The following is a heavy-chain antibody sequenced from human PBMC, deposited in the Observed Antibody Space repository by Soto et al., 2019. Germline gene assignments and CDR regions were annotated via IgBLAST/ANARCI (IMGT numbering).Heavy chain of an antibody. CDR1: GFTFSNAW. CDR2: IKSKTDGGTT. Sequence: EVQLVESGGGLVKPGGSLRLSCAASGFTFSNAWMSWVRQAPGKGLEWVGRIKSKTDGGTTDYAAPVKGRFTISRDDSKNTLYLQMNSLKTEDTAVYYCTTDSGGGMVYAPYDYWGQGTLVTVSS. J-gene: IGHJ4*02. CDR3: TTDSGGGMVYAPYDY. D-gene: IGHD2-8*01. V-gene: IGHV3-15*01.